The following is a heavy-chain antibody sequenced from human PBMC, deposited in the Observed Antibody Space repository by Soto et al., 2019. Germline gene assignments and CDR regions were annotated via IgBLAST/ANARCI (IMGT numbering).Heavy chain of an antibody. Sequence: EVQLLESGGGLVQPGGSLRLSCVASGFTFSGYVMSWVRQAPGKGLEYVSTIRSGGDRTFYGDSVEGRFTISRDDSKNTLYLQMDSLRVEDTAVYHCARNRTSGNPFYYDMDVWGQGTTVTVS. CDR2: IRSGGDRT. D-gene: IGHD3-10*01. V-gene: IGHV3-23*01. CDR1: GFTFSGYV. J-gene: IGHJ6*02. CDR3: ARNRTSGNPFYYDMDV.